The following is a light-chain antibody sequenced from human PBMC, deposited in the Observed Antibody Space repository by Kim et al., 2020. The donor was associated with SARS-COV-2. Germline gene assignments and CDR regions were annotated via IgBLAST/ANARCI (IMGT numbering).Light chain of an antibody. Sequence: PGKTARITCGGNNIGSKSVPWYQQKPGQAPVLFIYYDSDRPSGIPERFSGSNSGNTATLTISRVEAGDEADYYCQVWDSSSDHVVFGGGTKLTVL. CDR3: QVWDSSSDHVV. V-gene: IGLV3-21*04. CDR2: YDS. CDR1: NIGSKS. J-gene: IGLJ2*01.